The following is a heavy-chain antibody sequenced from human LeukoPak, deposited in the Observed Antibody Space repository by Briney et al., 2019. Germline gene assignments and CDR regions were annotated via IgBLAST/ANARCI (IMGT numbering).Heavy chain of an antibody. D-gene: IGHD5-12*01. Sequence: GGSLRLSCAASGFTFDDYAMHWVRQAPGKGLECVSLISWDGDSTYYSDSVKGRFTISRDSSKNILYLQMNNLRAEDTAVYYCARGPSGYHNTGGQGTLVTVSS. V-gene: IGHV3-43D*03. CDR3: ARGPSGYHNT. CDR2: ISWDGDST. CDR1: GFTFDDYA. J-gene: IGHJ4*02.